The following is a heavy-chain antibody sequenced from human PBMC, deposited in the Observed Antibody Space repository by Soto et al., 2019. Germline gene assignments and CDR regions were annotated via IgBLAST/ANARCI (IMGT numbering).Heavy chain of an antibody. J-gene: IGHJ4*02. CDR3: AMCFSNYGDYMLLAEPFDY. Sequence: EVQLLESGGGLVQPGGSLRLSCAASGFTFSSYAMSWVRQAPGKGLEWVSAISGSGGSTYYADSVKGRFTISRDNSNNTLYLEMNSVRAEDTAVYYCAMCFSNYGDYMLLAEPFDYWGQGILVTVSS. V-gene: IGHV3-23*01. D-gene: IGHD4-17*01. CDR1: GFTFSSYA. CDR2: ISGSGGST.